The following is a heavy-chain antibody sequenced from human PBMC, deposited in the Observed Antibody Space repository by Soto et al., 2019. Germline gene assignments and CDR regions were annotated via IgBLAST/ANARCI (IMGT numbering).Heavy chain of an antibody. CDR2: INPNSGNI. CDR3: ARGRASGSYYLLDY. D-gene: IGHD3-10*01. J-gene: IGHJ4*02. V-gene: IGHV1-8*01. Sequence: ASVKVCCKASGNTFTSYDMNWVRLATGHGLEWMGWINPNSGNIGYAQKFQGRVTMTRDTAIRTAYMEVSRLRSDDTAVYYCARGRASGSYYLLDYWGQGTLVTVSS. CDR1: GNTFTSYD.